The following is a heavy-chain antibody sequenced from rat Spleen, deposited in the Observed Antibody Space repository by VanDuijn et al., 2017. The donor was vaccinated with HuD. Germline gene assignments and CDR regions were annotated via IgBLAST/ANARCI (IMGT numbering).Heavy chain of an antibody. J-gene: IGHJ4*01. CDR1: GFTFSDYG. Sequence: EVQLVESGGGLVQPGKSLKLSCAASGFTFSDYGMAWVRQAPTKGLEWVATISYGDSSGHSSTYYRDSVKGRFTISRDNAKSTLSLQMDSLRSEDTATFYCARHNSGYGVMDAWGQGASVTVSS. CDR2: ISYGDSSGHSST. V-gene: IGHV5-29*01. D-gene: IGHD4-3*01. CDR3: ARHNSGYGVMDA.